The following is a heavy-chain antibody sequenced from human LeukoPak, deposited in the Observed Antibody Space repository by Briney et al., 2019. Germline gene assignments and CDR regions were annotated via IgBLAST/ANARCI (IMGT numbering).Heavy chain of an antibody. J-gene: IGHJ3*01. CDR2: IYYGGST. CDR1: GGSISSGDYY. V-gene: IGHV4-30-4*08. Sequence: SETLSLTCTVSGGSISSGDYYWSWFRQPPGKGLGWIGDIYYGGSTYYNPSLKSRVTISVDTSKIQFSLKLSSVPAVPTDEYYFARVRSSWYGGQAPAFDLWGQGPMLTVSS. CDR3: ARVRSSWYGGQAPAFDL. D-gene: IGHD6-13*01.